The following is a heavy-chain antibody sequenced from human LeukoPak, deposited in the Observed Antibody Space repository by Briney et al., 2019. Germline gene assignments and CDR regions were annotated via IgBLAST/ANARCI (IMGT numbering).Heavy chain of an antibody. D-gene: IGHD2-21*01. CDR3: ARFDVVGLYYFDY. CDR2: IYYSGST. CDR1: GGSISSGGYY. V-gene: IGHV4-31*03. Sequence: PSETLSLTCTVSGGSISSGGYYWSWIRQHPGKGLEWIVYIYYSGSTYYNPSLKSRVTISVDTSKNQFSLKLSSVTAADTAVYYCARFDVVGLYYFDYWGQGTLVTVSS. J-gene: IGHJ4*02.